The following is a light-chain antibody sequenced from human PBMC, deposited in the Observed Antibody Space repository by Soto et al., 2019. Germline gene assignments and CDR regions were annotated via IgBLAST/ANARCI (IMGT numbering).Light chain of an antibody. Sequence: QSALTQPPSASGSPGQSVTISCTGTSSDVGGYKYVSWYQQHPDKAPKLMIFEVNKRPSGVPDRFSGSKSGNTASLTVSGIQAEDEADYDFSSCAGTNNLGVFGTGTKLTVL. CDR2: EVN. V-gene: IGLV2-8*01. J-gene: IGLJ1*01. CDR3: SSCAGTNNLGV. CDR1: SSDVGGYKY.